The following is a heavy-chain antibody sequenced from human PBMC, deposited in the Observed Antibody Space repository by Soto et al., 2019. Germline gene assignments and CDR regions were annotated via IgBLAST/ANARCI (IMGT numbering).Heavy chain of an antibody. CDR3: ARDPLTPDRWFDP. Sequence: PSETLSLTCAVYGGSFSGYYWSWIRQPPGKGLEWIGEINHSGSTNYNPSLKSRVTISVDTSKNQFSLKLSSVTAADTAVYYCARDPLTPDRWFDPWGQGTLVTVSS. V-gene: IGHV4-34*01. CDR1: GGSFSGYY. J-gene: IGHJ5*02. CDR2: INHSGST.